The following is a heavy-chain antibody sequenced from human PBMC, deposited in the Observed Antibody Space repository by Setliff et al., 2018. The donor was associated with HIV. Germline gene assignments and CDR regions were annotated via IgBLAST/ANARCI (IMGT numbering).Heavy chain of an antibody. V-gene: IGHV4-59*01. Sequence: SETLSLTCTVSGGSISSYYWSWIRQPPGKGLEWIGYIYYSGSTNYNPSLKSRVTISVDTSKNQLSLRLSSVTAADTAVYYCARGSRGYSYAYYYYYMDVWGRGTTVTVSS. J-gene: IGHJ6*03. D-gene: IGHD5-18*01. CDR3: ARGSRGYSYAYYYYYMDV. CDR1: GGSISSYY. CDR2: IYYSGST.